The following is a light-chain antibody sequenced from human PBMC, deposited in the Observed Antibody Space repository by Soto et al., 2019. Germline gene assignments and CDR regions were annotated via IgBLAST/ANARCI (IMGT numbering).Light chain of an antibody. CDR1: QTISRNF. CDR2: GAS. Sequence: IALTQYPGTLSLSPGGRATLSCRPSQTISRNFLAWYQQKPGQAPRLLIYGASKRAAGIPDRFSGSGSGAEFTLTISRLEPEDFGVYHCQQYDGSPQTFGQGTKVDIK. J-gene: IGKJ1*01. V-gene: IGKV3-20*01. CDR3: QQYDGSPQT.